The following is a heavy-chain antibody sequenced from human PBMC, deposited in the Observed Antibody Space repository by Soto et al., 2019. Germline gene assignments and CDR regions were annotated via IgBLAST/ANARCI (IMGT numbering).Heavy chain of an antibody. V-gene: IGHV3-21*01. CDR1: GFTFSSYS. J-gene: IGHJ5*02. CDR2: ISSSSSYI. Sequence: PGGSLRLSCAASGFTFSSYSMNWVRQAPGKGLEWVSSISSSSSYIYYADSVKGRFTISRDNAKNSLYLQMNSLRAEDTAVYYCARDLAAAAPGWFDPWGQGTLVTVSS. CDR3: ARDLAAAAPGWFDP. D-gene: IGHD6-13*01.